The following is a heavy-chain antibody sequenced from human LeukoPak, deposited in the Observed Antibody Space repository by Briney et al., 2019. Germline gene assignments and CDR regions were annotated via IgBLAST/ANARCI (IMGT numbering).Heavy chain of an antibody. Sequence: GGSLRLSCAASGFTFSSYGMSWVRQAPGKGLEWVSAINGGGGSTYYADFVKGRFTISRDNAKNTLYLQMNSLRAEDTAVYYCEKDRGTMIAFDYWGQGTLVTVSS. V-gene: IGHV3-23*01. CDR1: GFTFSSYG. D-gene: IGHD3-22*01. J-gene: IGHJ4*02. CDR2: INGGGGST. CDR3: EKDRGTMIAFDY.